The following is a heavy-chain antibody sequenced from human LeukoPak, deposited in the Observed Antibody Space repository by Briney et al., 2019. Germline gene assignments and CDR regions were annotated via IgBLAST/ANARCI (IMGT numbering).Heavy chain of an antibody. CDR2: ISSRGDST. CDR3: VKGPRPDITVAHTVEN. Sequence: GGSLRLSCAASGFIFSNYAMSWVRQVPGRGLEWVSTISSRGDSTYAADSVKGRFTISRDNSKDSLYLQMNTVRAEDTAVYYCVKGPRPDITVAHTVENWGQGTLVTVSS. D-gene: IGHD6-19*01. J-gene: IGHJ4*02. V-gene: IGHV3-23*01. CDR1: GFIFSNYA.